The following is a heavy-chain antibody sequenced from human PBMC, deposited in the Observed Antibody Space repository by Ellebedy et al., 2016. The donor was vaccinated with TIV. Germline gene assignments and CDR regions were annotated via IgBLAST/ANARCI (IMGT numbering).Heavy chain of an antibody. J-gene: IGHJ3*02. CDR3: ATSAAIDAFDI. CDR2: LYYSGST. V-gene: IGHV4-39*01. CDR1: GGSVIRSGYY. D-gene: IGHD6-25*01. Sequence: GSLRLXCSVSGGSVIRSGYYCTWIRQRPGKGLEWIGRLYYSGSTWYNPSLKSRVTISLDTSKNQFSLRLRSVTAADTAVYYCATSAAIDAFDIWGPGTLVTVSS.